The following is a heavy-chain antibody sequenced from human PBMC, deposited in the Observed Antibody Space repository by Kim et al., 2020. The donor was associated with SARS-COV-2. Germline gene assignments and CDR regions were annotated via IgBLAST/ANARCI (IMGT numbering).Heavy chain of an antibody. CDR3: ASPTTGFGGGMDV. CDR1: GFTFSDYY. D-gene: IGHD3-10*01. Sequence: GGSLRLSCAASGFTFSDYYMSWIRQAPGKGLVWVSYISSSSSYTNYADSVKGRFTISRDNAKNSLYLQMNRLRAEGTAVYYCASPTTGFGGGMDVWGQGTTVTVSS. V-gene: IGHV3-11*03. CDR2: ISSSSSYT. J-gene: IGHJ6*02.